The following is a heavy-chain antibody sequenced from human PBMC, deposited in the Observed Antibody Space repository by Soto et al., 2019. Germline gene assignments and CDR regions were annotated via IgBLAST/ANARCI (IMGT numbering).Heavy chain of an antibody. CDR1: GYSFTSYW. CDR2: IDPSDSYT. D-gene: IGHD3-22*01. CDR3: ASGVNYDSSGYYAFDI. V-gene: IGHV5-10-1*01. J-gene: IGHJ3*02. Sequence: GESLKISCKGSGYSFTSYWISWVRQMPGKDLEWMGRIDPSDSYTNYSPSFQGHVTISADKSISTAYLQWSSLKASDTAMYYCASGVNYDSSGYYAFDIWGQGTMVTVSS.